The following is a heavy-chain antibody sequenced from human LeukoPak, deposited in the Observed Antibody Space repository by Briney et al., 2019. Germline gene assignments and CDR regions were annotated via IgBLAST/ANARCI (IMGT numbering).Heavy chain of an antibody. CDR2: INPNSGGT. Sequence: ASVKVSCKASGYTFTGYYMHWVRQAPGQGLEWMGWINPNSGGTNYAQKFQGRVTMTRDTSISTAYMELSRLRSDDTAVYYCARDLRLGIAVVGLFDYWGQGTLVTVSS. D-gene: IGHD6-19*01. V-gene: IGHV1-2*02. CDR1: GYTFTGYY. CDR3: ARDLRLGIAVVGLFDY. J-gene: IGHJ4*02.